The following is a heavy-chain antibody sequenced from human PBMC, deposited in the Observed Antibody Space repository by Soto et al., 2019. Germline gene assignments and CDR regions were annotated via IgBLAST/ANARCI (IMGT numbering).Heavy chain of an antibody. CDR3: ARHRVYYVSGNYYNRIDH. J-gene: IGHJ4*02. V-gene: IGHV1-69*06. D-gene: IGHD3-10*01. CDR2: IIPIFGTP. Sequence: QVQLVQSGPEVKEPGSSVKLTCKVSGGIFNTYAISWLRQAPGQGLEWMGGIIPIFGTPNYAQRFQGRATLTAAKAMSTAYMELSRLRSYGRPVYYCARHRVYYVSGNYYNRIDHWGQGTLVSVSS. CDR1: GGIFNTYA.